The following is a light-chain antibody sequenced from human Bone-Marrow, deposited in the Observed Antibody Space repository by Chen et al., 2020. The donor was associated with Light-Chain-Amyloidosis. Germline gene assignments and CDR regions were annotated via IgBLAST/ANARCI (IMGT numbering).Light chain of an antibody. CDR1: SGSIVTNY. V-gene: IGLV6-57*01. CDR3: QSYQGSSQGV. CDR2: DDD. Sequence: FMLTQPHSVSASPGTTVFIACTRSSGSIVTNYVQWYQQRPGSPPTTVIYDDDQRPPGVPDRFSCSIDRSSNSASLTISGLKTEDEADYYCQSYQGSSQGVFGGGTKVTVL. J-gene: IGLJ3*02.